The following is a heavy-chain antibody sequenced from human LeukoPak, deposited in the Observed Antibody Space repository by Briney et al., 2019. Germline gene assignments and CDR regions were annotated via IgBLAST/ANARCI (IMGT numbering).Heavy chain of an antibody. CDR1: GFTFSSYA. D-gene: IGHD2-8*01. Sequence: GGSLRLSCAASGFTFSSYAMNWVRRAPGKGLEWVSAISGSGGSTYYADSVKGRFTISRDNSKNTLYLQMNSLRAEDTAVYYCAKVSSIDIVLMVYAISYYFDYWGQGTLVTVSS. V-gene: IGHV3-23*01. CDR2: ISGSGGST. CDR3: AKVSSIDIVLMVYAISYYFDY. J-gene: IGHJ4*02.